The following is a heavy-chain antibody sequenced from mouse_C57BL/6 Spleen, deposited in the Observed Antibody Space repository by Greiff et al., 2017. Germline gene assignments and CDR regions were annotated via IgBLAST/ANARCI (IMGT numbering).Heavy chain of an antibody. V-gene: IGHV1-22*01. Sequence: VEPGASVKMSCKASGYTFTDYNMHWVKQSHGKSLEWIGYINPNNGGTSYNQKFKGKATLTVNKSSSTAYMELRSLTSEDSAVYYCARQLIYAMDYWGQGTSVTVSS. D-gene: IGHD3-2*02. CDR2: INPNNGGT. CDR3: ARQLIYAMDY. CDR1: GYTFTDYN. J-gene: IGHJ4*01.